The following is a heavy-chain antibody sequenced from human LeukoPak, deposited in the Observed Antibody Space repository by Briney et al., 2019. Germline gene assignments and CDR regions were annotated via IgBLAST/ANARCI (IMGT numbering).Heavy chain of an antibody. CDR3: VIGPRQKRGLSTY. V-gene: IGHV3-23*01. CDR2: TSGSGGTT. J-gene: IGHJ4*02. Sequence: GGSLRLSCAASGFTFSSYAMSWARQAPGKGLEWVAGTSGSGGTTYYADSLKGRFTISRDNSKNTVYLQMNSLRADDTAVYYCVIGPRQKRGLSTYWGQGTLVTVSS. D-gene: IGHD3/OR15-3a*01. CDR1: GFTFSSYA.